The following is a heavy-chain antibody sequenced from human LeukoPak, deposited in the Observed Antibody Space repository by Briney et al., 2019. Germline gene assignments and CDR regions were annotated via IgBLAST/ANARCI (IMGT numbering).Heavy chain of an antibody. D-gene: IGHD3-10*01. Sequence: GGSLRLSCAASGFTFSSYAMHWVRQAPGKGLEWVAVISYDGSNKYYADSVKGRFTISRDNSKNTLYLQMNSLRAEDTAVYYCARDYYYGSGSYVFDYWGQGTLVTVSS. CDR2: ISYDGSNK. CDR1: GFTFSSYA. J-gene: IGHJ4*02. V-gene: IGHV3-30-3*01. CDR3: ARDYYYGSGSYVFDY.